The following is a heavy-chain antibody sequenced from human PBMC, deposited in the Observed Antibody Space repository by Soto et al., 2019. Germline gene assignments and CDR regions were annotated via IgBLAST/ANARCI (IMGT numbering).Heavy chain of an antibody. Sequence: ASVKVSCKVSGYTLTELSMHWVRQAPGKGLEWMGGSDPEDGETIHAQKFQGRVTMTEDTSTDTAYMELSSLRSEDTAVYYCATFHLGSGWYNWFDPWGQGTLVTVSS. CDR2: SDPEDGET. CDR1: GYTLTELS. D-gene: IGHD6-19*01. J-gene: IGHJ5*02. V-gene: IGHV1-24*01. CDR3: ATFHLGSGWYNWFDP.